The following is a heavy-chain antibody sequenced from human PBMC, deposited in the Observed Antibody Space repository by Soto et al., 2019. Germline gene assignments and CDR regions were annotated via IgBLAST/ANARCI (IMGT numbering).Heavy chain of an antibody. CDR2: TNPKNGDT. J-gene: IGHJ6*02. CDR1: GYTFIGFS. Sequence: VASVKVSCKSSGYTFIGFSLHWVRQAPGQGLEWMGWTNPKNGDTYYAQKFQGRVTMTRDTSINTVYMELNSLKSDDTAVYYCSKGRWTVGHCSGGSCYDGMDVWGQGTTVTVSS. CDR3: SKGRWTVGHCSGGSCYDGMDV. V-gene: IGHV1-2*02. D-gene: IGHD2-15*01.